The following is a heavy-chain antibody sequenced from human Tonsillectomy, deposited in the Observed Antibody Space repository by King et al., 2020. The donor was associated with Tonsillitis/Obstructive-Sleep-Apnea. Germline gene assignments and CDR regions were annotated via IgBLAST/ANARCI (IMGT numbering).Heavy chain of an antibody. J-gene: IGHJ5*02. D-gene: IGHD2-15*01. Sequence: ITLKESGPTLVKPTQTLTLTCTFSGFSLSTSGVGVGWIRQPPGKALEWLALIYWDDDKRYSPSLKNGLTFTKDASKNQVVLTLTNVDPVDTATYYYAHNGGPCSGGSCYSVSYFDPWGQGTLVTVSS. CDR2: IYWDDDK. V-gene: IGHV2-5*02. CDR1: GFSLSTSGVG. CDR3: AHNGGPCSGGSCYSVSYFDP.